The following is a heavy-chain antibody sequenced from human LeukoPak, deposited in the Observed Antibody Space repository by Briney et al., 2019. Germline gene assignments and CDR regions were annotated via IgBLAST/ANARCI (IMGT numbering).Heavy chain of an antibody. CDR1: GFTFSSYA. CDR2: ISGSGGST. Sequence: AGGSLRLSCAASGFTFSSYAMSWVRQAPGMGLEWVSGISGSGGSTSYADSVKGRFTVPRDNSKHTLYRQMNSLRAEDTAVYYCANAERYCSGGSCYPSFDSWGQGTLVTVSS. J-gene: IGHJ4*02. CDR3: ANAERYCSGGSCYPSFDS. D-gene: IGHD2-15*01. V-gene: IGHV3-23*01.